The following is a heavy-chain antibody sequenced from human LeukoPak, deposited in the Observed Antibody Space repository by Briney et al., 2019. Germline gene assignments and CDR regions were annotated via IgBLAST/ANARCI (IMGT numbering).Heavy chain of an antibody. J-gene: IGHJ4*02. V-gene: IGHV4-34*01. CDR3: ASGSFRY. CDR2: INHSGST. CDR1: GGSFSGYY. Sequence: NSSETLSLTCAVYGGSFSGYYWSWIRQPPGKGLEWIGEINHSGSTNYNPSLKSRVTISVDTSKNQFSLKLSSVTAADTAVYYCASGSFRYWGQGTLVTVSS. D-gene: IGHD3-10*01.